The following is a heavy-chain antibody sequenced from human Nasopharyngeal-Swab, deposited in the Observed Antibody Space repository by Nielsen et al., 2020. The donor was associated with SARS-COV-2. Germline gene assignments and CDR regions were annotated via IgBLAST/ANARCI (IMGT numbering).Heavy chain of an antibody. D-gene: IGHD2-2*01. V-gene: IGHV3-74*01. CDR3: ASQLGHPDS. CDR2: ISEDGSIT. CDR1: GFTFSSHW. Sequence: GSLSLSCAASGFTFSSHWMHWVRQAPGKWLVWVSRISEDGSITTYADSVKGRFTISRDNAKNTLFLQMHSLRADDTAIYYCASQLGHPDSWGQGTLVTVSS. J-gene: IGHJ4*02.